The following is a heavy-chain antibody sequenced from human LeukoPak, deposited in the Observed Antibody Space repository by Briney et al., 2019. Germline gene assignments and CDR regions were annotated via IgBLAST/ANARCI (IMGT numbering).Heavy chain of an antibody. CDR1: GHSISFYY. CDR3: ARGGYCGCECLLGDDAFDI. D-gene: IGHD2-21*01. J-gene: IGHJ3*02. CDR2: FYTSGST. V-gene: IGHV4-4*07. Sequence: SETLSLTCTVSGHSISFYYWSWLRQPAGKGLEGIGRFYTSGSTNYNASRKGRITMSLDTSKNQFSLKLSSVTAADAAVYYCARGGYCGCECLLGDDAFDIWGQGTMVSVSS.